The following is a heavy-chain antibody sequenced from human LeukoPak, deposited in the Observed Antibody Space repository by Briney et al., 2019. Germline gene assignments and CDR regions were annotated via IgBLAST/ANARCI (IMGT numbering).Heavy chain of an antibody. CDR2: MNPNSGNT. J-gene: IGHJ4*02. Sequence: GASVKVSCKASGYTFTSYDINWVRQATGQGLEWMGWMNPNSGNTGYAQKFQGRVSMTRSIFIATAYMELSSLRSEDTAVYYCARVEYISGYSHVYWGQGTLVTVSS. CDR3: ARVEYISGYSHVY. D-gene: IGHD3-22*01. V-gene: IGHV1-8*01. CDR1: GYTFTSYD.